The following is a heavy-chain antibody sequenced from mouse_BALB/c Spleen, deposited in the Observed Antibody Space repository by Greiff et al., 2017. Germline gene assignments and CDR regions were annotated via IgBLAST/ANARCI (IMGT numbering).Heavy chain of an antibody. CDR3: TRSRAYYGNYESAMDY. CDR2: IYPGNSDT. CDR1: GYSFTSYW. D-gene: IGHD2-10*01. V-gene: IGHV1-5*01. J-gene: IGHJ4*01. Sequence: VQLQQSGTVLARPGASVKMSCKASGYSFTSYWMHWVKQRPGQGLEWIGAIYPGNSDTSYNQKFKGKAKLTAVTSASTAYMELSSLTNEDSAVYYCTRSRAYYGNYESAMDYWGQGTSVTVSS.